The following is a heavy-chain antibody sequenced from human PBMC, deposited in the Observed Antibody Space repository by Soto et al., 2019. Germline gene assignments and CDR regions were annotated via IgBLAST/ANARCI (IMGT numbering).Heavy chain of an antibody. CDR1: GFTFSNYD. J-gene: IGHJ5*01. V-gene: IGHV3-48*01. CDR2: ISSSSSTI. Sequence: EVPVVESGGGLVQPGGSLRLSCAASGFTFSNYDMNWVRQAPGKGLEWVSYISSSSSTIYYADSVKGRFTISRDNAKNSLYLQMNSLRAEYTAVYYCARRFDSWGQGTLVTVSS. CDR3: ARRFDS.